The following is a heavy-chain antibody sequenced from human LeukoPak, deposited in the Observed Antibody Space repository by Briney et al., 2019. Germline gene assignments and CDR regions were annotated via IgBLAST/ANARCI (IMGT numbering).Heavy chain of an antibody. D-gene: IGHD5-18*01. CDR2: IIPIFGIA. Sequence: ASVKASCKASGGTFSSYATSWVRQAPGQGLEWMGRIIPIFGIANYAQKFQGRVTITADKSTSTAYMELSSLRSEDTAVYYCARGYSMVTEEYFDYWGQEPLVTVSS. CDR1: GGTFSSYA. V-gene: IGHV1-69*04. CDR3: ARGYSMVTEEYFDY. J-gene: IGHJ4*02.